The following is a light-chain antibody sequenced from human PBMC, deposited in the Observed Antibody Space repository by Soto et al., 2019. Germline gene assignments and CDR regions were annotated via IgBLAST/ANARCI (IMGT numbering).Light chain of an antibody. V-gene: IGKV1-39*01. Sequence: DIQMTQSPSSLSASVGDRVTITCRASQSISSHLNWYQQKPGKAPKLLIYAASSLQSGVPSRFSGSGSGTDFTLTISSLQPEDFATYSCQQSYNIPWTFGQGTKVEIK. CDR3: QQSYNIPWT. CDR2: AAS. CDR1: QSISSH. J-gene: IGKJ1*01.